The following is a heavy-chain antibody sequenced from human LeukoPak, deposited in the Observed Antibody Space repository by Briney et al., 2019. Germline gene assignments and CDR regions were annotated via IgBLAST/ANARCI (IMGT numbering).Heavy chain of an antibody. J-gene: IGHJ4*02. CDR3: ARDPTPVYCGYCYPDC. D-gene: IGHD5-12*01. CDR1: GYTFTGYY. Sequence: GASVKVSCKASGYTFTGYYMHWVRQAPGQGLEWMGWINPNSGGTNYAQKFQGRVTMTRDTSISTAYMELSRLRSDDTAVYYCARDPTPVYCGYCYPDCWGQGTLVTVSS. V-gene: IGHV1-2*02. CDR2: INPNSGGT.